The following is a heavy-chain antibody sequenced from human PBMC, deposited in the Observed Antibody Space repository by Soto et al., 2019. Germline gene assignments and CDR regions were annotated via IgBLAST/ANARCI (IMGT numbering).Heavy chain of an antibody. V-gene: IGHV3-15*01. D-gene: IGHD4-17*01. CDR2: IKSKTDGGTT. CDR1: GFTFTNAW. CDR3: RPARGTYGAEHFNP. J-gene: IGHJ1*01. Sequence: GGSLRLSCAASGFTFTNAWMSWVRQAPGKGLEWVGRIKSKTDGGTTDYAAPVKGRFTISRDDSKNTLYLQMNSLKTEDTAVYDCRPARGTYGAEHFNPWGQGTLVTVSS.